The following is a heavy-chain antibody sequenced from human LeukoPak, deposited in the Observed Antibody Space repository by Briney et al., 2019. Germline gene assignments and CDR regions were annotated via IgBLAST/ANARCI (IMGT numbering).Heavy chain of an antibody. D-gene: IGHD2-2*02. CDR1: GGTFSSYA. V-gene: IGHV1-69*13. J-gene: IGHJ5*02. Sequence: GASVKVSCKASGGTFSSYAISWVRQAPGQGLEWMGGIIPVSGTANYAQKFQGRVTITADESTSTAYMELSSLRSEDTAVYYCARDDCSSTSCYNNWFDPWGQGTLVTVSS. CDR2: IIPVSGTA. CDR3: ARDDCSSTSCYNNWFDP.